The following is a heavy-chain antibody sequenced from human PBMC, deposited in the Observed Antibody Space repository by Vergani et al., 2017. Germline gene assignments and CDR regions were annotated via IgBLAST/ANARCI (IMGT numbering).Heavy chain of an antibody. V-gene: IGHV4-34*01. D-gene: IGHD3-9*01. J-gene: IGHJ4*02. CDR2: INDSGST. CDR3: ARGRYDILTGYRYYFDY. CDR1: GGSFSGYY. Sequence: QVQLQQWGAGLLKPSETLSLTCAVYGGSFSGYYWSWIRQPPGKGLEWIGEINDSGSTHYNPSLKSRVPISVDTSKNLFSLKLSSVTAADTAVYYCARGRYDILTGYRYYFDYWGQGTLVTVSS.